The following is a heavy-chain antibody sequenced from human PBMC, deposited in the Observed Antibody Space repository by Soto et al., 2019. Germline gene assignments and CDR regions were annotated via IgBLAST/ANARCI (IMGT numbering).Heavy chain of an antibody. J-gene: IGHJ4*02. Sequence: QLQESGPGLVKPSQTLSLTCSVSGGSINNDDFYWSWLRQTPGKGLQWIGYVYYSGSSDCIPSLKSRLSMSIDKSKNQFTLKLSSVTAADTAIYYCAASSSVAAAGYFKFWGQGTLVTVSP. D-gene: IGHD6-13*01. V-gene: IGHV4-30-4*01. CDR2: VYYSGSS. CDR1: GGSINNDDFY. CDR3: AASSSVAAAGYFKF.